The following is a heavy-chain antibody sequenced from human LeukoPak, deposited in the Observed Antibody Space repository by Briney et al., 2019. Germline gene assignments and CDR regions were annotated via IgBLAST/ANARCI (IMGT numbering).Heavy chain of an antibody. J-gene: IGHJ6*03. V-gene: IGHV4-59*08. D-gene: IGHD2-2*01. Sequence: PSETLSLTCIVSGGSISSYYWSWMRQPPGKGLEWIGYIYYSGSTNYNPSLKSRVTISVDTSKNQFSLKLSSVTAADTAVYYCARQDIVVVPAAAWDYYYYMDVWGKGTTVTVSS. CDR2: IYYSGST. CDR3: ARQDIVVVPAAAWDYYYYMDV. CDR1: GGSISSYY.